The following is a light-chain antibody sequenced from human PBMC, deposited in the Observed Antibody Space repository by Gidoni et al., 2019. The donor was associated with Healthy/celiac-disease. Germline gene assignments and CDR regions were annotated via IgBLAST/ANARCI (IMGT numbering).Light chain of an antibody. CDR1: SSDVGGYNY. CDR3: SSYAGSNNFGV. Sequence: QSALTQPPAASGSPGQSVPLSCTGTSSDVGGYNYVPWYQQHPGTAPKLMIYEVSKRPSGVPARFSGSKSGNTASLTVSGLQAEDEADYYCSSYAGSNNFGVFGTGTKVTVL. CDR2: EVS. J-gene: IGLJ1*01. V-gene: IGLV2-8*01.